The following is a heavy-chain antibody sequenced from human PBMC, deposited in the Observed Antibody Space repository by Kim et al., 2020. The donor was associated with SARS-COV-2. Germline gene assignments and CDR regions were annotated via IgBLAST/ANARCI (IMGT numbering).Heavy chain of an antibody. D-gene: IGHD2-2*01. Sequence: GGSLRLSCAASGFIFSQYPMHWVRQAPGKGLEWLAFVSGDGGNDFYTESVQGRLTVSRDNSKSTLFLQMNTLRVEDTATYYCAREVTNIPAPSRYFDFWGQGALVTGSS. CDR1: GFIFSQYP. CDR2: VSGDGGND. J-gene: IGHJ4*02. CDR3: AREVTNIPAPSRYFDF. V-gene: IGHV3-30-3*01.